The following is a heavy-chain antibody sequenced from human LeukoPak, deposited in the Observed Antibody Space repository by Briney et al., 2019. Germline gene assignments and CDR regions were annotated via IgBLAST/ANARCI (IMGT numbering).Heavy chain of an antibody. D-gene: IGHD1-7*01. Sequence: SVKVSCKASGGTFSSYAISWVRQAPGQGLEWMGGIIPIFGTANYAQRFQGRVTITADESTSTAYMELSSLRSEDTAVYYCASTLNYYYYYYGMDVWGQGTTVTVSS. J-gene: IGHJ6*02. CDR1: GGTFSSYA. CDR2: IIPIFGTA. V-gene: IGHV1-69*13. CDR3: ASTLNYYYYYYGMDV.